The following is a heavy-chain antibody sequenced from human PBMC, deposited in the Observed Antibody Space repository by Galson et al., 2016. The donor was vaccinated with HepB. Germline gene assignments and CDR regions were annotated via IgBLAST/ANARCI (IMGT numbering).Heavy chain of an antibody. J-gene: IGHJ3*02. Sequence: SLRLSCAASGFTFSSCWMHWVRQAPGMGLVWVSRINSDGRSITYADSVKGRFTISRDNAKNTLYLQMNSLRAEDTAVYYCARAKPDSSGWYTLDAFDIWGQGTMVTVSS. CDR3: ARAKPDSSGWYTLDAFDI. CDR2: INSDGRSI. D-gene: IGHD6-19*01. CDR1: GFTFSSCW. V-gene: IGHV3-74*03.